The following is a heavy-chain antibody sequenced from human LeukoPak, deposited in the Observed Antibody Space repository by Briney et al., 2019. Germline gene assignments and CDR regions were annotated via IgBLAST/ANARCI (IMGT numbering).Heavy chain of an antibody. CDR1: GFTFSGYW. Sequence: PGGSLRLSCAASGFTFSGYWMSWVRQAPGKGLEWVANIKQDGSEKYYVDSVKGRFTISRDNAKNSLILQMNRLRAEDTAVYECARYWQWQQRDGDACDIWGQGTMVTVSS. J-gene: IGHJ3*02. V-gene: IGHV3-7*04. D-gene: IGHD6-13*01. CDR3: ARYWQWQQRDGDACDI. CDR2: IKQDGSEK.